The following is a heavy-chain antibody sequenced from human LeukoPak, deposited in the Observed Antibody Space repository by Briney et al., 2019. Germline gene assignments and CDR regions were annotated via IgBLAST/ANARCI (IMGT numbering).Heavy chain of an antibody. CDR3: ARGRTGYQLLPTKKNYSYYYVDV. D-gene: IGHD2-2*01. Sequence: PSETLSLTGDGYGDTFSGYYWSWIRQPPGKGLKWMGEVNNSGGTNYNPSLKRRVTISLDTSKNQFSLKLSSVTAADTAMYFCARGRTGYQLLPTKKNYSYYYVDVWGKGTSVTVSS. J-gene: IGHJ6*03. V-gene: IGHV4-34*01. CDR2: VNNSGGT. CDR1: GDTFSGYY.